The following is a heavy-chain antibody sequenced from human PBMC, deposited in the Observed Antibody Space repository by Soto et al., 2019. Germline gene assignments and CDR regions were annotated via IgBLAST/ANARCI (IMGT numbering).Heavy chain of an antibody. CDR1: GFTFTSSA. D-gene: IGHD3-3*01. J-gene: IGHJ6*02. Sequence: QMQLVQSGPEVKKPGTSVKVSCKASGFTFTSSAVQWVRQARGQRLEWIGCIVVGSGNTNYAQKFQERVTITRDMSTSTAYMELSSLRSEDTAVYYCAGESPPPHRLPYYDFWSGPYYYYGMDVWGQGNPGTGSS. CDR2: IVVGSGNT. CDR3: AGESPPPHRLPYYDFWSGPYYYYGMDV. V-gene: IGHV1-58*01.